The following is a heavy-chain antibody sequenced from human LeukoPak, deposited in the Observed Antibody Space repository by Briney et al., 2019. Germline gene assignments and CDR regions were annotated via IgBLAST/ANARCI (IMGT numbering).Heavy chain of an antibody. Sequence: PSETLSLTCAVYGGSFNGYYWTWIRQPPGKGLEWIGEINHSGGTDYNPSLKSRVTISVDTSKNQFSLKLNSVTAADTAVYYCAGGQLRLSNWGQGSLVIVSP. CDR2: INHSGGT. D-gene: IGHD2-2*01. CDR1: GGSFNGYY. V-gene: IGHV4-34*01. CDR3: AGGQLRLSN. J-gene: IGHJ4*02.